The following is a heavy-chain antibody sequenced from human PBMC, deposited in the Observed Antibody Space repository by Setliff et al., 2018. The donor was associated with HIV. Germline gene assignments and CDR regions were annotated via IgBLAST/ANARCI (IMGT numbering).Heavy chain of an antibody. CDR3: ARVRLYNAALDY. J-gene: IGHJ4*02. V-gene: IGHV3-7*01. CDR1: GFTFSNFW. D-gene: IGHD3-10*01. Sequence: AGGSLRLSCATSGFTFSNFWMTWVRQAPGKGLEWVANIKEDGSGTFYADSVKGRFTLSRDSSKNTLSLQMNSLRPEDTAVYYCARVRLYNAALDYWGQGTLVTVSS. CDR2: IKEDGSGT.